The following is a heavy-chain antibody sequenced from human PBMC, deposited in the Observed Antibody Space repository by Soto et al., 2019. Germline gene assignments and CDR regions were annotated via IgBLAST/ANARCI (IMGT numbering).Heavy chain of an antibody. J-gene: IGHJ5*02. D-gene: IGHD2-2*01. V-gene: IGHV3-33*01. CDR1: GFTFSSYG. CDR3: TSDVGQLSLPLFSS. CDR2: IWYDGSNK. Sequence: QVQLVESGGGVVQPGRSLRLSCAASGFTFSSYGMHWVRQAPGKGLEWVAVIWYDGSNKYYADSVKGRFTISRDNSKNTLYLQMNSLRAEDTAVYHCTSDVGQLSLPLFSSWGQGALVTVSS.